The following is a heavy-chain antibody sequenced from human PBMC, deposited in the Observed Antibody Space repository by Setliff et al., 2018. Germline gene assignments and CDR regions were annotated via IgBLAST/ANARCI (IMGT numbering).Heavy chain of an antibody. CDR3: ATGVFFLGYCSSTSCQLDY. J-gene: IGHJ4*02. V-gene: IGHV3-66*01. Sequence: GSLRLSCAASGFTVSSNYMSWVRQAPGKGLEWVSVIYSGGSTYYADSVKGRFTISRDNSKNTLYLQMNSLRAEDTAVYYCATGVFFLGYCSSTSCQLDYWGQGTLVTVSS. CDR1: GFTVSSNY. D-gene: IGHD2-2*01. CDR2: IYSGGST.